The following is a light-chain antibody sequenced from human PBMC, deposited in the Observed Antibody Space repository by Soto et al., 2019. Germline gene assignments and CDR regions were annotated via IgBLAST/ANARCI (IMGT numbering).Light chain of an antibody. CDR3: QQYDNSPLYT. CDR2: GAS. J-gene: IGKJ2*01. V-gene: IGKV3-20*01. CDR1: QNFNSNY. Sequence: ENVLTQSPGTLSLSPGDRATLSCRASQNFNSNYLVWYQQKPGQAPRLLIYGASTRAPGIPDRFSGSGSGTDFTLTITRLEPEDFAVYYCQQYDNSPLYTFGQGTKLEI.